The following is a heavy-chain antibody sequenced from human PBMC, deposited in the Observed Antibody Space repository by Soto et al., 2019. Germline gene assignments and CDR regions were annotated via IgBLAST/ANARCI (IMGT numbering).Heavy chain of an antibody. D-gene: IGHD5-12*01. CDR2: ISAYNGNT. Sequence: ASVKVSCKASGYTFTTYDISWVRQAPGQGLEWMGRISAYNGNTNYAQKLQGRVTMATDTSTSTAYMELRSLRSDDTAVYYCARGGYSGYDYLGMDVWGQGTTVTVSS. J-gene: IGHJ6*02. V-gene: IGHV1-18*04. CDR3: ARGGYSGYDYLGMDV. CDR1: GYTFTTYD.